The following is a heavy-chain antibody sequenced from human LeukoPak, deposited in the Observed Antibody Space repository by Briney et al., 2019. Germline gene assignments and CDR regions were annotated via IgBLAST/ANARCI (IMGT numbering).Heavy chain of an antibody. CDR2: INPNSGGT. CDR1: GYTFTGYY. Sequence: ASVKVSCKASGYTFTGYYMHWVRQAPGQGLEWMGWINPNSGGTNYAQRFQGRVTMTRDTSISTAYMELSRLRSDNTAVYYCARDLDYDLLFDYWGQGILVTVSS. CDR3: ARDLDYDLLFDY. D-gene: IGHD4-17*01. V-gene: IGHV1-2*02. J-gene: IGHJ4*02.